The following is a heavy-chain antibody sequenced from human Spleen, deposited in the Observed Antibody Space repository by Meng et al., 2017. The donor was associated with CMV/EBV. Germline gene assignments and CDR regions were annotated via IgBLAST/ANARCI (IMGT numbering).Heavy chain of an antibody. CDR3: TKGSWRCSSTTCSES. D-gene: IGHD2-2*01. CDR2: IDSAGGI. V-gene: IGHV3-53*01. CDR1: GFTVRTEY. J-gene: IGHJ5*02. Sequence: GESLKISCAVSGFTVRTEYMTWVRQAPGKGLEWVAVIDSAGGIYYAASVKGRFTITRDNSRNKVYIQLNSLRTEDTAIYYCTKGSWRCSSTTCSESWGQGTLVTVSS.